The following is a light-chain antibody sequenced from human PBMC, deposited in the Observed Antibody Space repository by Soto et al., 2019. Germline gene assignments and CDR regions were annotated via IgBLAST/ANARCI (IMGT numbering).Light chain of an antibody. V-gene: IGKV1-39*01. Sequence: IQLTQSPSSLSASVGDIVTITCRASQGISSYLGWYQQKKGKAPKLLIYSASTLVRGVPSRLSGSGYGTDLTITISSMKTEDFVTYYCQQTYSNTITFGQGTRLEIK. CDR2: SAS. CDR3: QQTYSNTIT. J-gene: IGKJ5*01. CDR1: QGISSY.